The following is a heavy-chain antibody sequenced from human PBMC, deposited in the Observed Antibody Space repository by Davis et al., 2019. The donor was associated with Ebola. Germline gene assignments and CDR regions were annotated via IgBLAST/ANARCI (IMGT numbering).Heavy chain of an antibody. J-gene: IGHJ4*02. V-gene: IGHV3-21*01. CDR2: ISSSSSYT. CDR3: ASGLDY. Sequence: PGGSLRLSCAASGFTFSSYSMNWVRQAPGKGLEWVSSISSSSSYTYYAESVKGRFTISRDNAKNSLYLQMDGLRVEDTAVYYCASGLDYWGQGSLVTVSS. CDR1: GFTFSSYS.